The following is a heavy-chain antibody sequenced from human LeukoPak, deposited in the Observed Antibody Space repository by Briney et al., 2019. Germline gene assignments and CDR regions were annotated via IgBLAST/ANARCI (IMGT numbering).Heavy chain of an antibody. Sequence: GGSLRLSCAASGFPFSSYGMHWVRQAPGKGLEWVAFIPYDGSDKFYADSVKGRFTISRDNAKNSLYLQMNSLRAEDTAVYYCARARGEYFDYWGQGTLVTVSS. D-gene: IGHD3-16*01. CDR2: IPYDGSDK. CDR1: GFPFSSYG. CDR3: ARARGEYFDY. J-gene: IGHJ4*02. V-gene: IGHV3-30*02.